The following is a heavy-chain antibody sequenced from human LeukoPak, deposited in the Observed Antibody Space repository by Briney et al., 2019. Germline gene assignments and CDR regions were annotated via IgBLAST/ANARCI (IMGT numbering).Heavy chain of an antibody. CDR3: ARRGAHNWYDP. CDR2: VYYTDNS. J-gene: IGHJ5*02. D-gene: IGHD1-26*01. V-gene: IGHV4-39*01. CDR1: GGSISSSRYY. Sequence: SETLSLTCTVSGGSISSSRYYWGWLRQPPGKALEWIGDVYYTDNSDYNPSLKSRVTISVDTPNNQFSLQLSSVAAADTAVYYCARRGAHNWYDPWGQGTLVTVSS.